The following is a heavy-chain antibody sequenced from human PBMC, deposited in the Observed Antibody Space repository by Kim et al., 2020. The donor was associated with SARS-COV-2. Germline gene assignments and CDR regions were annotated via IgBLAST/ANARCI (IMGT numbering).Heavy chain of an antibody. D-gene: IGHD3-22*01. V-gene: IGHV3-48*03. CDR3: ARDRSALYYYDSSVYLDY. Sequence: KGRFTISRDNAKTSLYLQMNSLRAEDTAVYYCARDRSALYYYDSSVYLDYWGQGTLVTVSS. J-gene: IGHJ4*02.